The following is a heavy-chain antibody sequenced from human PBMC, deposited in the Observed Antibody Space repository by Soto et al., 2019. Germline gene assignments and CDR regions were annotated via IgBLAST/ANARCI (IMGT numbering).Heavy chain of an antibody. CDR3: AKTPTYYYDSSGYYSYFDS. CDR1: GFTFSSYA. Sequence: GGSLRLSCAASGFTFSSYAMSWVRQAPGKGLEWVSAISGSGGSTYYADSVKGRFTISRDNSKNTLYLQMNSLRAEDTAVYYCAKTPTYYYDSSGYYSYFDSWGQGTLVTVSS. V-gene: IGHV3-23*01. J-gene: IGHJ4*02. CDR2: ISGSGGST. D-gene: IGHD3-22*01.